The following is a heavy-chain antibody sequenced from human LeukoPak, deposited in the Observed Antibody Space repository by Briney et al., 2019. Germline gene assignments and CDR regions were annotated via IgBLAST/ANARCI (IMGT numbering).Heavy chain of an antibody. CDR3: AKEGTTHGAFDI. D-gene: IGHD1-26*01. Sequence: GGSLRLSCAASGFTFSSYGMHWVRQAPGKGLEWVAVIWYDGSNKYYADSVKGRFTISRDNSKNTLYLQMNSLRAEDTAVYYCAKEGTTHGAFDIWGQGTMVTVSS. CDR1: GFTFSSYG. CDR2: IWYDGSNK. V-gene: IGHV3-30*02. J-gene: IGHJ3*02.